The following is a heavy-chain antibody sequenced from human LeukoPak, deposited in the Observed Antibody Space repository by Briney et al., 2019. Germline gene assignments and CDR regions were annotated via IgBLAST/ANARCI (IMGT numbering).Heavy chain of an antibody. V-gene: IGHV3-48*03. J-gene: IGHJ6*04. CDR1: GFTFSSYE. D-gene: IGHD3-10*02. CDR2: FSSSGRTI. CDR3: AELGITMIGGV. Sequence: GGSLRLSCAASGFTFSSYEMNWVRQAPGKGLEWVSYFSSSGRTIYYADSVKGRFTISRDNAKNSLYLQMNSLRAEDTAVYYCAELGITMIGGVWGKGTTVTISS.